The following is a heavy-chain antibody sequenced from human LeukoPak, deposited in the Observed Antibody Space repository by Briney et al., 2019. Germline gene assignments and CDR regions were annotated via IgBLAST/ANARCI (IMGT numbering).Heavy chain of an antibody. CDR1: GGSINGRY. Sequence: SETLSLTCTVSGGSINGRYWSWIRQPPGKGLEWIGYIYTSGSTNYNPSLKSRVTISVDTSKNQFSLKLSSVTAADTAVYYCASRGGAALGFDYWGQGTLVTVSS. D-gene: IGHD6-6*01. CDR2: IYTSGST. J-gene: IGHJ4*02. V-gene: IGHV4-4*09. CDR3: ASRGGAALGFDY.